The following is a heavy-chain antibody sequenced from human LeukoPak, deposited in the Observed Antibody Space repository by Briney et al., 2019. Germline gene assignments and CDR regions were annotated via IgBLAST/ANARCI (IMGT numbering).Heavy chain of an antibody. V-gene: IGHV3-48*01. Sequence: PGGSLRLSCAASGFTFSSYSMNWVRQAPGKGLEWVSYISSSSTTIYYADSLKGRFNISRDNAKNSLYLQMTSLRAEDTAVYYCASRSGHYYWYFALWGRGTLVTVSS. CDR2: ISSSSTTI. D-gene: IGHD6-25*01. CDR1: GFTFSSYS. J-gene: IGHJ2*01. CDR3: ASRSGHYYWYFAL.